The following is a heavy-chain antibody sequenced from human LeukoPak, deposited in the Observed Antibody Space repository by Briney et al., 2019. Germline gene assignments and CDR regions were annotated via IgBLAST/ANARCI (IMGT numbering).Heavy chain of an antibody. CDR1: GFTFSSYW. J-gene: IGHJ3*02. D-gene: IGHD2-2*01. CDR2: IKQDGSEK. CDR3: AKDIWRYCSSTSCSTAFDI. Sequence: GGSLRLSCAASGFTFSSYWMSWVRQAPGKGLEWVANIKQDGSEKYYVDSVKGRFTISRDNAKNSLYLQMNSLRAEDTAFYYCAKDIWRYCSSTSCSTAFDIWGQGTMVTVSS. V-gene: IGHV3-7*03.